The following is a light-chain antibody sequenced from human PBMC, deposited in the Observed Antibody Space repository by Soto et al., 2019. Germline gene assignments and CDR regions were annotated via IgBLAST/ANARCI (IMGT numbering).Light chain of an antibody. V-gene: IGKV3-15*01. CDR3: QQYNNWPPIT. CDR2: DAS. CDR1: QSVRSK. J-gene: IGKJ5*01. Sequence: EIVMTQSPGTLSVSPGERATLSCRASQSVRSKLAWYQQKPGQAPRLLIYDASTRATGIPARFSGSGSGTDFTITISSLQSEDFAVNYCQQYNNWPPITFGQGTRLEIK.